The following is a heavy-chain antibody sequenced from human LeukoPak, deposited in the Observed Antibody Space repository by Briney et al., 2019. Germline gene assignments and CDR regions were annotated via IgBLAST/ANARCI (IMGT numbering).Heavy chain of an antibody. J-gene: IGHJ4*02. CDR3: ARHLSGVTGYTYGRGIDY. V-gene: IGHV3-7*01. D-gene: IGHD5-18*01. CDR2: IKKDVRDK. CDR1: GFTFSSSW. Sequence: GGSLRLSCAASGFTFSSSWMSWVRQAPGKGLEWVANIKKDVRDKYNVDSVKGRFTISRDNAKTSLYLQMNSLRAEDTAVYYCARHLSGVTGYTYGRGIDYWGQGTLVTVSS.